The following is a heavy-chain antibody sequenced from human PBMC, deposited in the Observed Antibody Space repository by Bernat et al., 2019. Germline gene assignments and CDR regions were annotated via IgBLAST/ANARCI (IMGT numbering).Heavy chain of an antibody. D-gene: IGHD6-19*01. CDR2: IYWDDDK. CDR3: ARRRLGAVAGTEAFDI. Sequence: QITLKESGPTLVKPTQTLTLTCTFSGFSLSTSGVGVGWIRQPPGKALEWLALIYWDDDKRYSPSLKSRLTITKDTSKNQVVLTMTNMDPVDTATYYCARRRLGAVAGTEAFDIWGQGTMVTVSS. CDR1: GFSLSTSGVG. J-gene: IGHJ3*02. V-gene: IGHV2-5*02.